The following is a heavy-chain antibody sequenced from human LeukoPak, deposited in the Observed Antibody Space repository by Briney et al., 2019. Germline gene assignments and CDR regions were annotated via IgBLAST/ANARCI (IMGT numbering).Heavy chain of an antibody. J-gene: IGHJ6*03. D-gene: IGHD6-13*01. CDR2: IYPGDSDT. V-gene: IGHV5-51*01. Sequence: GESLKISCQGSGYTFTSYWIGRVRQMPVKGLEWMGSIYPGDSDTKYSPSFQGQVTISVDKSISTAYLQWSSLKASDTAMYYCARQDSSSWYDYYYMDVRGKGTTVTVSS. CDR1: GYTFTSYW. CDR3: ARQDSSSWYDYYYMDV.